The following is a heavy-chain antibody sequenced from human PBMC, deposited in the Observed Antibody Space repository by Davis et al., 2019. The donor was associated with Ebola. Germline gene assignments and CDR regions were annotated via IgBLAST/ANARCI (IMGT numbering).Heavy chain of an antibody. Sequence: PSETLSLTCAISGDSVSSNSAAWNWIRQSPSRGLEWLGRTYYRSKWYNDYAVSVKSRITINPDTSKNQFSLQLNSVTPEDTAVYYCARDEYYDFWSGYPRYDMDVWGQGTTVTVSS. D-gene: IGHD3-3*01. CDR1: GDSVSSNSAA. J-gene: IGHJ6*02. V-gene: IGHV6-1*01. CDR3: ARDEYYDFWSGYPRYDMDV. CDR2: TYYRSKWYN.